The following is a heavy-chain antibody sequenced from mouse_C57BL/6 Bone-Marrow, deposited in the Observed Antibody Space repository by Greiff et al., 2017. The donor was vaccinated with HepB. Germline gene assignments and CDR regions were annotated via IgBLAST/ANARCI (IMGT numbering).Heavy chain of an antibody. CDR2: ISYDGSN. V-gene: IGHV3-6*01. CDR3: ARGAVYWYFDV. J-gene: IGHJ1*03. CDR1: GYSITSGYY. Sequence: EVQLKESGPGLVKPSQSLSLTCSVTGYSITSGYYWNWIRQFPGNKLEWMGYISYDGSNNYNPSLKNRISITRDTSKNQFFLKLNSVTTEDTATYYCARGAVYWYFDVWGTGTTVTVSS.